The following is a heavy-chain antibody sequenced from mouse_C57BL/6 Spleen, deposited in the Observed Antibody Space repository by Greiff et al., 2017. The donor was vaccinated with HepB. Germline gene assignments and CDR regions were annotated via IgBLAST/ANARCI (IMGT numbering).Heavy chain of an antibody. Sequence: QVQLQQSGTELVQPGASLKLSCTASGYTFPSYCMHWVKQRPGQGLEWMGNINPSNGGTNYNDKFKSKATLTVDKSSSTTYMQLSSLTSEDSAVYYCARFTGYFDVWGKGTTVTVSS. CDR3: ARFTGYFDV. CDR1: GYTFPSYC. CDR2: INPSNGGT. V-gene: IGHV1-53*01. J-gene: IGHJ1*03.